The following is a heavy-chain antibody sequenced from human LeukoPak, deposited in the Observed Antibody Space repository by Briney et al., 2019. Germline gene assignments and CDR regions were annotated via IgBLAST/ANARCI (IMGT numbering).Heavy chain of an antibody. D-gene: IGHD6-19*01. CDR1: GGSFSGYY. CDR2: INHSGST. V-gene: IGHV4-34*01. CDR3: ATLPIAVAGSFDY. J-gene: IGHJ4*02. Sequence: SETLSLTCAVYGGSFSGYYWSWIRQPPGKGLEWIGEINHSGSTNYNPSLKSRVTISVDTSKNQFSLKLSSVTAADTAVYYCATLPIAVAGSFDYWGQGTLVTVSS.